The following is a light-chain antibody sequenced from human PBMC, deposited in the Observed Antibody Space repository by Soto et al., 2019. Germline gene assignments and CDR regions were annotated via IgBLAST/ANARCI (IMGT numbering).Light chain of an antibody. J-gene: IGKJ3*01. CDR3: QQRSNWPPIFT. CDR2: DAS. V-gene: IGKV3-11*01. Sequence: EIVLTQSPATLSLSPVEIATLSCRASQSVSSYLAWYQQKPGQAPRLLIYDASNRATGIPARFSGSGSGTDFTLTISSLEPEDFAVYYCQQRSNWPPIFTFGPGTKVDIK. CDR1: QSVSSY.